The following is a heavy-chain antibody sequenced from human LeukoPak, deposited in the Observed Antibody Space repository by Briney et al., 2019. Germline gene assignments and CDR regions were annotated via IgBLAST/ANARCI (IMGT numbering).Heavy chain of an antibody. J-gene: IGHJ4*02. Sequence: ASVKVSCKASGYTFTSYDINWVRQATGQWLEWMGWMNPNSGNTGYAQKFQGRVTMTRNTSISTAYMELSSLRSEDTAVYYCASWGRSFYGSGSYKSFDYWGQGTLVTVSS. D-gene: IGHD3-10*01. V-gene: IGHV1-8*01. CDR2: MNPNSGNT. CDR3: ASWGRSFYGSGSYKSFDY. CDR1: GYTFTSYD.